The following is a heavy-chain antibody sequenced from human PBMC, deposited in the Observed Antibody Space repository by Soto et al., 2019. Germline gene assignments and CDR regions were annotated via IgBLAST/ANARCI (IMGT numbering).Heavy chain of an antibody. CDR1: GFTFSSYD. Sequence: QVQLVESGGGVVQPGRSLRLSCAISGFTFSSYDMHWVRQAPGKGLEWVAVVSYDGSNKYYADSVKGRFTISRDNSKNTLYRQMNSLRAEDTALYYWARGFCSGGSCYYYYYGMDVWGQGTTVTVSS. D-gene: IGHD2-15*01. CDR3: ARGFCSGGSCYYYYYGMDV. V-gene: IGHV3-30*03. J-gene: IGHJ6*02. CDR2: VSYDGSNK.